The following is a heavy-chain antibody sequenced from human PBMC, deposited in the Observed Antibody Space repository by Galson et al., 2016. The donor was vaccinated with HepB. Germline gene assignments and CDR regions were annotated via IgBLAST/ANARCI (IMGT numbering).Heavy chain of an antibody. CDR3: AKDIGYCSGGTCPKYAFDI. Sequence: SLRLSCAASGFTYSSYGIHWVRQAPGKGLEWVALIWYDGTNEYYADSVKGRFTISRDNFKNTLYLQMNSLRAEDTAVYYCAKDIGYCSGGTCPKYAFDIWGQGTMVTVAS. V-gene: IGHV3-33*06. D-gene: IGHD2-15*01. J-gene: IGHJ3*02. CDR1: GFTYSSYG. CDR2: IWYDGTNE.